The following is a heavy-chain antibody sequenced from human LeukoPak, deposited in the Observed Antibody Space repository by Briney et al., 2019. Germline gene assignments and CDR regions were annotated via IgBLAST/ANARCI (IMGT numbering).Heavy chain of an antibody. Sequence: GASVKVSCKASGYTFTSYDINWVRQAPGQGLEWMGGIIPIFGTANYAQKFQGRVTITADESTSTAYMELSSLRSEDTAVYYCARQRHDFWSGYYIGWGQGTLVTVSS. CDR3: ARQRHDFWSGYYIG. V-gene: IGHV1-69*13. CDR2: IIPIFGTA. D-gene: IGHD3-3*01. J-gene: IGHJ4*02. CDR1: GYTFTSYD.